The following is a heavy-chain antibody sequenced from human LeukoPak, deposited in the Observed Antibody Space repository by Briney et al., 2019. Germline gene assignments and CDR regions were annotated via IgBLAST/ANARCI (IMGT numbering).Heavy chain of an antibody. CDR2: ISSSSSYI. V-gene: IGHV3-21*01. CDR1: GFTVSSNY. Sequence: PGGSLRLSCVASGFTVSSNYMNWVRQAPGKGLEWVSSISSSSSYIYYADSVKGRITISRDNAKNSLYLQMNSLRVEDTAVYYCARDKDVYFDYWGQGTLVTVSS. J-gene: IGHJ4*02. CDR3: ARDKDVYFDY.